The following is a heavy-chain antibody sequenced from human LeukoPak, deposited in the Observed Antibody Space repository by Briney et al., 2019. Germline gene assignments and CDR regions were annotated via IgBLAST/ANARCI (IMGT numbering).Heavy chain of an antibody. V-gene: IGHV4-59*08. CDR1: GGSISSYY. Sequence: SETLSLTCTVSGGSISSYYWSWIRQPPGKGLEWIGYIYYSGSTNYNPSLKSRVTISVDTSKNQFSLKLNSVTATDTAVYHCARQYGAGYSSTWYFDYWGQGTLVTVSS. CDR3: ARQYGAGYSSTWYFDY. J-gene: IGHJ4*02. D-gene: IGHD2-2*01. CDR2: IYYSGST.